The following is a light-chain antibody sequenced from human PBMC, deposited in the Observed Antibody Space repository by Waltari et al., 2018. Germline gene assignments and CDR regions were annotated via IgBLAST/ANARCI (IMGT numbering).Light chain of an antibody. CDR1: QSIINW. Sequence: DIQMTQSHSTLSASVGDRVTITCRASQSIINWLAWYQQKPGKAPKLLIYRATNLESGVPSRCSGSGSGTEFTLTISSLQPDDFATYYCQQYDNYWTFGQGTKVEIK. V-gene: IGKV1-5*03. CDR3: QQYDNYWT. J-gene: IGKJ1*01. CDR2: RAT.